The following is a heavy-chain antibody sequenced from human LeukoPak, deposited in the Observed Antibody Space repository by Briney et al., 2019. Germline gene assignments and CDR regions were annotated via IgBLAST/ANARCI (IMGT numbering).Heavy chain of an antibody. CDR1: GGSISSFF. Sequence: PSETLSLTCTVSGGSISSFFWSWIRQPPGKGLEWIGYVHSSGSTKYNPSLKSRLIISVDMSKNQFSQKLRSVSVADTAVYYCARLAPGNYDILTGDPKVVFDYWGQGALVTGSS. J-gene: IGHJ4*02. V-gene: IGHV4-59*01. CDR2: VHSSGST. D-gene: IGHD3-9*01. CDR3: ARLAPGNYDILTGDPKVVFDY.